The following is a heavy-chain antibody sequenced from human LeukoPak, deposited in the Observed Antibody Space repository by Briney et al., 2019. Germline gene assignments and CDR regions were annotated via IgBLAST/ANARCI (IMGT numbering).Heavy chain of an antibody. D-gene: IGHD1-1*01. CDR2: INPNNGNT. CDR3: ARDNEKLIPLCWFDP. V-gene: IGHV1-18*01. CDR1: GYTFTNYG. Sequence: ASVKVSCKTSGYTFTNYGVSWLRQAPGQGLEWMGWINPNNGNTNYAQTFQGRLIMTTDTSTSTVYMELRNLRSDDTAVYYCARDNEKLIPLCWFDPWGQGTLVTVSS. J-gene: IGHJ5*02.